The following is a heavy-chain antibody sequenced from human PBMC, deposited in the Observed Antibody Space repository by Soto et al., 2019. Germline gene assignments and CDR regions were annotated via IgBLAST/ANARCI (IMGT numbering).Heavy chain of an antibody. CDR1: GYNYTSYW. CDR2: IDPSDSYT. Sequence: HKISCKGWGYNYTSYWITRVRQMPRKGLEWMGRIDPSDSYTNHNPSFQGHVTISVDKSITTAYLQWSRLKASDTAIYYCARQGFFCSTNCGTRYRFTVLAVRGNGTTV. CDR3: ARQGFFCSTNCGTRYRFTVLAV. J-gene: IGHJ6*01. V-gene: IGHV5-10-1*01. D-gene: IGHD2-2*01.